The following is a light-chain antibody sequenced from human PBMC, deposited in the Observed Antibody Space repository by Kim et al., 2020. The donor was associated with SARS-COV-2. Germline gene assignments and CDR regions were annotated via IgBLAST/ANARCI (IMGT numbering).Light chain of an antibody. CDR1: QNISSY. J-gene: IGKJ1*01. CDR2: AAS. Sequence: DIQMTQSPPSLSASVGDRVAITCRASQNISSYLNWYQQRPGKAPNLLIYAASSLQSGVPSRFSGSGSGTDFTLTISSLQPKDFATYFCQQSYSTPRTFGQGTKVEIK. CDR3: QQSYSTPRT. V-gene: IGKV1-39*01.